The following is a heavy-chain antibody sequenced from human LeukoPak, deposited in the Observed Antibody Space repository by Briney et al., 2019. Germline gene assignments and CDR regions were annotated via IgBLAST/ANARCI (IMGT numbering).Heavy chain of an antibody. CDR3: AHSSSSRGGFDY. Sequence: GGSLRLSCAASGFTFSSYAMHWVRQAPGKGLKWVAVISYDGSKKYYADSVKGRFTISRDNSKNTLYLQMNSLRAEDTAVYYCAHSSSSRGGFDYWGQGTLVTVSS. J-gene: IGHJ4*02. V-gene: IGHV3-30-3*01. CDR2: ISYDGSKK. D-gene: IGHD6-13*01. CDR1: GFTFSSYA.